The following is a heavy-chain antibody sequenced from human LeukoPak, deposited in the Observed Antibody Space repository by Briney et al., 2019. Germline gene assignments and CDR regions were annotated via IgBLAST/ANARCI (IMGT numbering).Heavy chain of an antibody. CDR2: INHSGST. D-gene: IGHD3-3*01. J-gene: IGHJ4*01. V-gene: IGHV4-34*01. CDR3: ARVGYDFWSGYHLDY. CDR1: GGSFSGYY. Sequence: SETLSLTCAVYGGSFSGYYWSWIRQPPGKGLEWIGEINHSGSTNYNPSLKSRVTISVDTSKNQFSLKLSSVTAADTAVYYCARVGYDFWSGYHLDYWGQGTLVTVPS.